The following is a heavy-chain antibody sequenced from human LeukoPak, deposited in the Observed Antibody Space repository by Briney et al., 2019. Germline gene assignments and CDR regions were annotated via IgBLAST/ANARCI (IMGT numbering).Heavy chain of an antibody. CDR3: AKDLDSSDYYFYAYFDY. CDR1: GFTFSSYA. Sequence: SGGSLRLSCAASGFTFSSYAMSWVRQAPGKGLEWVSAISGGGGNTYYADSVKGRFTISRDNSKNTLYLLLNSLRAEDTAVYYCAKDLDSSDYYFYAYFDYWGQGTLVTVSS. V-gene: IGHV3-23*01. J-gene: IGHJ4*02. D-gene: IGHD3-22*01. CDR2: ISGGGGNT.